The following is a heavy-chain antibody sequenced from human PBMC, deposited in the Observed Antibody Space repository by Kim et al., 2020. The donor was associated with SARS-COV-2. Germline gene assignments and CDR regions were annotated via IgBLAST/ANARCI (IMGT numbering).Heavy chain of an antibody. D-gene: IGHD6-19*01. V-gene: IGHV4-61*01. J-gene: IGHJ4*02. CDR2: IYYSGST. Sequence: SETLSLTCTVSGGSVSSGSYYWSWIRQPPGKGLEWIGYIYYSGSTNYNPSLKSRVTISVDTSKNQFSLKLSSVTAADTAVYYCARVGGLASAVAGPFDYWGQGTLGTVSS. CDR1: GGSVSSGSYY. CDR3: ARVGGLASAVAGPFDY.